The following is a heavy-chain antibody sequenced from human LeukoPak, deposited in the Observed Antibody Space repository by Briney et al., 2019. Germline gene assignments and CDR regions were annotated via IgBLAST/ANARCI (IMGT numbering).Heavy chain of an antibody. CDR1: GYTFTGYY. Sequence: ASVKVSCKASGYTFTGYYMHWVRQAPGQGLEWMGWISAYNGNTNYAQKLQGRVAMTTDTSTSTAYMELRSLRSDDTAVYYCARAVVAATWFYYYYYYMDVWGKGTTVTVSS. J-gene: IGHJ6*03. CDR2: ISAYNGNT. V-gene: IGHV1-18*04. CDR3: ARAVVAATWFYYYYYYMDV. D-gene: IGHD2-15*01.